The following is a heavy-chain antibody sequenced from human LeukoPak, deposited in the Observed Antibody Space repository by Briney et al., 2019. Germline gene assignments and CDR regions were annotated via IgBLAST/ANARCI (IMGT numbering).Heavy chain of an antibody. Sequence: GGSLRLSCAASGFTFSSYAMCWVRQAPGKGLEWVSAISDIGGNTDYAESVRDRLTISRENSKNTLYVQMNSLRADDTAEYYCARHRSSWLIDYWGQRTMVTVSS. CDR1: GFTFSSYA. D-gene: IGHD6-6*01. CDR3: ARHRSSWLIDY. V-gene: IGHV3-23*01. CDR2: ISDIGGNT. J-gene: IGHJ4*02.